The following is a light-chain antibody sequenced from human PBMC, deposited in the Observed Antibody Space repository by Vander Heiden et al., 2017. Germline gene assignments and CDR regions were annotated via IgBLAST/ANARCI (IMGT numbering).Light chain of an antibody. CDR2: QDS. V-gene: IGLV3-1*01. J-gene: IGLJ2*01. Sequence: SYELTQPPSASVSPGQTASITCSGDKLGDKYACWYQQKPGQSPVLVIYQDSKRPSGIPERFSGSNSGNTATLTISGTQAMDESDYYCQAWDSTGVFGGGTKLTVL. CDR1: KLGDKY. CDR3: QAWDSTGV.